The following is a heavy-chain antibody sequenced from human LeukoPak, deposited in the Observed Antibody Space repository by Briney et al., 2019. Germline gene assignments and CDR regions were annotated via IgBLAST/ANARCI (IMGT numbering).Heavy chain of an antibody. V-gene: IGHV1-18*01. CDR3: ARAGGWAREDYKGDAFDI. J-gene: IGHJ3*02. CDR2: ISTYNGNS. CDR1: GYTFTNYG. Sequence: ASVKVSCKASGYTFTNYGISWVRQAPGQGLEWMGWISTYNGNSNYAQKLQDRVTMTTDTSTTTAYMDLRSLRSDDTAVYYCARAGGWAREDYKGDAFDIWGQGTMVTVSS. D-gene: IGHD6-19*01.